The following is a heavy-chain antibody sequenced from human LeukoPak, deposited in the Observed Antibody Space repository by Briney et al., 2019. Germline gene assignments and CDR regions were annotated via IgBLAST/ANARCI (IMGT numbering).Heavy chain of an antibody. D-gene: IGHD3-16*01. CDR3: ARGGGSYGWFDP. J-gene: IGHJ5*02. CDR2: IDSDGSST. CDR1: GXXSSXYW. Sequence: GGSLRLSCAASGXXSSXYWMHWVRQGPGKGLVWVSRIDSDGSSTNYADSVKGRFTISRDSAKNTLYLQMNSLRAEDTAVYYCARGGGSYGWFDPWGQGTLVTVSS. V-gene: IGHV3-74*01.